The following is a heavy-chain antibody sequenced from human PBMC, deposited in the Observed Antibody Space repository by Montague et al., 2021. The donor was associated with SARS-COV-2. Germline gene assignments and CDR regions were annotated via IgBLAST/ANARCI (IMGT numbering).Heavy chain of an antibody. V-gene: IGHV4-61*02. CDR2: IYTSGST. CDR1: GGSISSGSYY. CDR3: ARRYYDSSGYSDAFDI. D-gene: IGHD3-22*01. Sequence: TPSLTCTVSGGSISSGSYYWSWIRQPAGKGLEWIGRIYTSGSTNYNPSLKSRVTISVDTSKSQFSLKLSSVTAADTAVYYCARRYYDSSGYSDAFDIWGQGTMVTVSS. J-gene: IGHJ3*02.